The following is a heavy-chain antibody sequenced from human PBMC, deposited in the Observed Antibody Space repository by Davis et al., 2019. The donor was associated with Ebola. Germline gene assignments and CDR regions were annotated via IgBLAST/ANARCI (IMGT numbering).Heavy chain of an antibody. CDR2: IYYSGNT. V-gene: IGHV4-59*01. CDR3: ARAARHCSPGCYFES. J-gene: IGHJ5*01. CDR1: GGSISSYY. D-gene: IGHD4/OR15-4a*01. Sequence: SETLSLTCTVSGGSISSYYWSWIRQPPGKGLEWIGYIYYSGNTDYNPSLKSRVTISVDTSKNQFSLRLTSVTAADTAVYYCARAARHCSPGCYFESWGQGTLVTVSS.